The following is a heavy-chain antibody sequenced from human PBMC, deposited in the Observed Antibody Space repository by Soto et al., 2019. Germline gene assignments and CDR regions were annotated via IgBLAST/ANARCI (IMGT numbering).Heavy chain of an antibody. CDR1: GYTFTSYG. J-gene: IGHJ5*02. CDR2: ISAYNGNT. Sequence: ASVKVSCKASGYTFTSYGISWVRQAPGQGLEWMGWISAYNGNTNYAQKLQGRVTMTTDTSTSTAYMELRSLRSDDTAVYYCATDVERDIVANNWLDPWGQGTLVTVSS. CDR3: ATDVERDIVANNWLDP. V-gene: IGHV1-18*01. D-gene: IGHD5-12*01.